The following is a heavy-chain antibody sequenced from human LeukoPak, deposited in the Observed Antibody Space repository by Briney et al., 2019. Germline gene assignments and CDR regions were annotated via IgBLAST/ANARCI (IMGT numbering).Heavy chain of an antibody. CDR1: GYTFTSYA. D-gene: IGHD2-15*01. J-gene: IGHJ4*02. Sequence: ASVKVSCKASGYTFTSYAMHWVRQAPGQGLEWMGWINPNSGGTNYAQKFQGWVTMTRDTSISTAYMELSRLRSDDTAVYYCARPSCSGGSCYGFDYWGQGTLVTVSS. V-gene: IGHV1-2*04. CDR2: INPNSGGT. CDR3: ARPSCSGGSCYGFDY.